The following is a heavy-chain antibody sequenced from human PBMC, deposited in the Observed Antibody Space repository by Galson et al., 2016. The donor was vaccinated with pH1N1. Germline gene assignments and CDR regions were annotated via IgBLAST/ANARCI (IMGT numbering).Heavy chain of an antibody. Sequence: QSGAEVKKPGESLKISCEASGYSFTSYWIGWVRQMPGKGLEWMGIIFPGDSDTRYSPSFQGQVTISADKSIHTAYLQCPSLKASDTAMYFCARQPNTMTTIDFWGQGTLVTVSS. CDR1: GYSFTSYW. V-gene: IGHV5-51*01. CDR3: ARQPNTMTTIDF. D-gene: IGHD3-3*01. J-gene: IGHJ4*02. CDR2: IFPGDSDT.